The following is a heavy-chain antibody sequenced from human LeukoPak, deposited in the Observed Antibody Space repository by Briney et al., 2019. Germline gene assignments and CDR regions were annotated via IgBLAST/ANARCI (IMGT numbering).Heavy chain of an antibody. Sequence: ASVKVSCKASGGTFSSYAISWVRQAPGQGLEWMGIINPSGGSTSYAQKFQGRVTMTRDMSTSTVYMELSSLRSEDTAVYYCATYSGSYTGFDYWGQGTLVTVSS. V-gene: IGHV1-46*01. J-gene: IGHJ4*02. CDR3: ATYSGSYTGFDY. D-gene: IGHD1-26*01. CDR1: GGTFSSYA. CDR2: INPSGGST.